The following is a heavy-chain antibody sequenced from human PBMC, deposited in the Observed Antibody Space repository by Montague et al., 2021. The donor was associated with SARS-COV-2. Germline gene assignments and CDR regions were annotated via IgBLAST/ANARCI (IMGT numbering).Heavy chain of an antibody. CDR1: GDSVSSNSAA. CDR2: TYYRSKWYN. J-gene: IGHJ4*02. V-gene: IGHV6-1*01. Sequence: CDSSGDSVSSNSAAWNWIRQSPSRGLEWLGRTYYRSKWYNDYAVSVKSRITINPDTSKNQFSLQLNSVTPEDTAVYYCARGGNWLYYFDYWGQGTLVTVSS. D-gene: IGHD1-1*01. CDR3: ARGGNWLYYFDY.